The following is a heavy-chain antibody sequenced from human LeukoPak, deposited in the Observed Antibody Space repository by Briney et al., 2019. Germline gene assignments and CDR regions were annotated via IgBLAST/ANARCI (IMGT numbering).Heavy chain of an antibody. Sequence: SETLSLTCTVSGGSFSSHYWSWIRQPPGKELEWIGYIFYSGSTNYNPSLKSRVTISIDTSKNQLSPKLSSVTAADTAVYYCAIAPNLSFFDFWGQGTLVTVSS. CDR3: AIAPNLSFFDF. V-gene: IGHV4-59*08. CDR1: GGSFSSHY. CDR2: IFYSGST. J-gene: IGHJ4*02. D-gene: IGHD2/OR15-2a*01.